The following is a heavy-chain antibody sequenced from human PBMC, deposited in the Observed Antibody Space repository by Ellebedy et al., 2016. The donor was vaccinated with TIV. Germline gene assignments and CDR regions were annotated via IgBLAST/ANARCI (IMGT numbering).Heavy chain of an antibody. D-gene: IGHD4-17*01. CDR1: GYTFTSYE. CDR3: ARADYGDYGDY. V-gene: IGHV1-69*04. Sequence: ASVKVSCKASGYTFTSYEVNWVRQATGQGLEWMGRIIPILGIANYAQKFQDRVTIIADKSTSTAFMELSSLRSEDTAVYYCARADYGDYGDYWGQGTLVTVSS. CDR2: IIPILGIA. J-gene: IGHJ4*02.